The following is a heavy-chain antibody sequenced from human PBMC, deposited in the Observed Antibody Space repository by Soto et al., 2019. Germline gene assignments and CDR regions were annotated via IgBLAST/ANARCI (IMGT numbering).Heavy chain of an antibody. CDR1: GYTFTSYG. J-gene: IGHJ6*02. CDR3: ASGVVVPAAGYYYYYGMDV. V-gene: IGHV1-18*04. CDR2: ISAYNGNT. Sequence: GASVKVSCKASGYTFTSYGISWVLQAPGQGLEWMGWISAYNGNTNYAQKLQGRVTMTTDTSTSTAYMELRSLRSDDTAVYYCASGVVVPAAGYYYYYGMDVWGQGTTVTVSS. D-gene: IGHD2-2*01.